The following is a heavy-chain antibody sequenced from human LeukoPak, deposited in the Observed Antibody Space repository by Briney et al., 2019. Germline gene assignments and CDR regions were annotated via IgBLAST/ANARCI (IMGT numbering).Heavy chain of an antibody. Sequence: ASVKVSCKASGYTFTGYYMHWVRQAPGQGLEWMGWINPNSGGTNYAQKFQGRVTITADKSTSTAYMELSSLRSEDTAVYYCARDNHYGDYDYYFDYWGQGTLVTVSS. V-gene: IGHV1-2*02. J-gene: IGHJ4*02. CDR3: ARDNHYGDYDYYFDY. CDR1: GYTFTGYY. D-gene: IGHD4-17*01. CDR2: INPNSGGT.